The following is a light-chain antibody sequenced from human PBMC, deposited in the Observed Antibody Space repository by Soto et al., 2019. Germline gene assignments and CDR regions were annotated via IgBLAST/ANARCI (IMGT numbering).Light chain of an antibody. V-gene: IGLV2-14*01. Sequence: ALTQPASVSGSPGQSITISCTGSGSDVGAYTSVSWYQQHPGNAPKLMIYEVSNRPSGVSRRFSGSKSGNTASLTISGLQAEDEAHYYCNSYTGDNRDYVFGTGTKVTVL. CDR3: NSYTGDNRDYV. CDR2: EVS. CDR1: GSDVGAYTS. J-gene: IGLJ1*01.